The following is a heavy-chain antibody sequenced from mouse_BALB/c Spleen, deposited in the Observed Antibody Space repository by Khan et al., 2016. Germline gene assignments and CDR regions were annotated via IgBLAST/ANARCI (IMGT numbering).Heavy chain of an antibody. CDR2: IWAGGST. D-gene: IGHD1-1*01. J-gene: IGHJ4*01. Sequence: QVQLQQSGPGLVAPSQSLSITCTVSGFSLTSYGVHWVRQPPGKGLEWLGVIWAGGSTNYNSALMSRLSISKDNSKSQVFLKMNSLQTDDTAMYYCARNNGSRDYDAMDYWGQGTSVTVSS. CDR3: ARNNGSRDYDAMDY. CDR1: GFSLTSYG. V-gene: IGHV2-9*02.